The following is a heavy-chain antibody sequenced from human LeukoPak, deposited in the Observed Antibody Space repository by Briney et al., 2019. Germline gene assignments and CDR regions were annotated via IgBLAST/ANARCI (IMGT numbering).Heavy chain of an antibody. V-gene: IGHV3-21*01. CDR3: ARAYCGGDCRNYYYYYYMDV. Sequence: GGSLRLSCAASGFTFSSYSMNWVRQAPGKGLEWVSSISSSSSYIYYADSVKGRFTISRDNAKNSLYLQMNSLRAEDTAVYYCARAYCGGDCRNYYYYYYMDVWGKGTTVTVSS. J-gene: IGHJ6*03. CDR2: ISSSSSYI. D-gene: IGHD2-21*02. CDR1: GFTFSSYS.